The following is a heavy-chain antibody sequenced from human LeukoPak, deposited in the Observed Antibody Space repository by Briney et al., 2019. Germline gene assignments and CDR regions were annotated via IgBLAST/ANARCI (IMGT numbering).Heavy chain of an antibody. CDR2: IREDGGET. CDR1: GFSLSGDW. D-gene: IGHD6-19*01. J-gene: IGHJ4*02. CDR3: ARGGYSSGLDY. Sequence: PGGSLRLSRVGSGFSLSGDWMTWVRQAPGTGLEWVANIREDGGETYYVDSVKGRFTISRDNAKNSLYLQMNNLRAEDTAVYYCARGGYSSGLDYWGQGILVTVSS. V-gene: IGHV3-7*01.